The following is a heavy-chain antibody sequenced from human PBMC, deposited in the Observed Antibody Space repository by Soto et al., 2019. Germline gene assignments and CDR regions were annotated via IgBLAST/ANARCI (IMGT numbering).Heavy chain of an antibody. CDR1: GGTFSSYT. CDR2: IIPILGIA. V-gene: IGHV1-69*02. CDR3: ARALTVGATVDY. J-gene: IGHJ4*02. D-gene: IGHD1-26*01. Sequence: QVQLVQSGAEVKKPGSSVKVSCKASGGTFSSYTISWVRQAPGQGIEWMGRIIPILGIAKYAQKFQGRVTITADKSTSTAYMELSSLRSEDTAVYYCARALTVGATVDYWGQGTLVTVSS.